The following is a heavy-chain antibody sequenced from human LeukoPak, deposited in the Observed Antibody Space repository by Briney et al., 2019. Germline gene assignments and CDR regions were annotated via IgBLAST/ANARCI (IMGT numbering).Heavy chain of an antibody. CDR2: IKRDGSEK. V-gene: IGHV3-7*03. Sequence: GGSLRLSCAASGFTFNDYWMTWVRQAPGKGLEWVAHIKRDGSEKYYVDSLEGRFTISRDNAKNSLFLQMNSLRAEDTAVYYCVRDCSSASLSSGCYYAMDVWGKGTTVTVSS. J-gene: IGHJ6*04. D-gene: IGHD2-2*01. CDR3: VRDCSSASLSSGCYYAMDV. CDR1: GFTFNDYW.